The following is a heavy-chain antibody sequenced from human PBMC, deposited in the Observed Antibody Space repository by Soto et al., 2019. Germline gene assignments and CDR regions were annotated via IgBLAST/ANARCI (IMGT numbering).Heavy chain of an antibody. CDR3: ARDQKVRYGHNSPEYYYFGVDV. Sequence: ASVKVSCKASGYTFTSYYIHWVRQAPGQGLEWMGVINPSGGTSTSAQKFQGRVTMTTDTSTSTASLELSSLRSKDTAVFCCARDQKVRYGHNSPEYYYFGVDVRDQGTTGTTSS. J-gene: IGHJ6*02. CDR1: GYTFTSYY. V-gene: IGHV1-46*01. CDR2: INPSGGTS. D-gene: IGHD5-18*01.